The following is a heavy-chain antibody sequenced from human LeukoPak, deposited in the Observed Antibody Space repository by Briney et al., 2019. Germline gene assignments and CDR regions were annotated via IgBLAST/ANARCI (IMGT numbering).Heavy chain of an antibody. CDR2: IKQDGNEN. CDR3: ARSNSNAFDI. V-gene: IGHV3-7*01. D-gene: IGHD2/OR15-2a*01. CDR1: GFTFSSYW. Sequence: GGSLRLSCAASGFTFSSYWMGWVRQAPGKGLEWVAQIKQDGNENYYVDSVKGRFTISRDNAKNSLYLHMSSPRAEDTSVYYCARSNSNAFDIWGQGTMVTVSS. J-gene: IGHJ3*02.